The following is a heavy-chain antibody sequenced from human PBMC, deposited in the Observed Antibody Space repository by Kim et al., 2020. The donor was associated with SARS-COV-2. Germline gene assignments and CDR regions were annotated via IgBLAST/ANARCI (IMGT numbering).Heavy chain of an antibody. Sequence: GGSLRLSCAASGFRFSMYRMGWVRQAPGKGLEWVGAIKHNGSEKDYLDSVRGRVTISRDKDENSQLLQMNKLRVEDTAVDDCERNSGCNHIVDFYRLDY. CDR3: ERNSGCNHIVDFYRLDY. D-gene: IGHD2-21*01. V-gene: IGHV3-7*01. CDR2: IKHNGSEK. CDR1: GFRFSMYR. J-gene: IGHJ4*01.